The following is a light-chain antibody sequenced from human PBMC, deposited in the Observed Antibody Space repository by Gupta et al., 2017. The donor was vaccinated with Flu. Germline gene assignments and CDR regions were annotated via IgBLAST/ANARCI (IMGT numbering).Light chain of an antibody. CDR1: SLRLFC. Sequence: SSELTQDPAVSVALGQTVRISCQGDSLRLFCANWYQQKPGQAPMLVFYGKNNRPSGMPERGAGSASGANASSTLTGDQSEDEADDDYAYRDWGQRGVFGGGTKLTVL. CDR3: AYRDWGQRGV. CDR2: GKN. V-gene: IGLV3-19*01. J-gene: IGLJ2*01.